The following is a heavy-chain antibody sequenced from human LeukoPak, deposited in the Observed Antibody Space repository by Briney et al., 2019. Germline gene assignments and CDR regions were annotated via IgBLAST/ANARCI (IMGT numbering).Heavy chain of an antibody. CDR2: FDPEDGET. Sequence: ASVKVSFKVSGYTLTELSMHWVRQAPGKGLEWMGGFDPEDGETIYAQKFQGRVTMTEDTSTDTAYMELSSLRSEDTAVYYCATTPTTYYYDSSGYRYWGQGTLVTVSS. V-gene: IGHV1-24*01. D-gene: IGHD3-22*01. CDR3: ATTPTTYYYDSSGYRY. CDR1: GYTLTELS. J-gene: IGHJ4*02.